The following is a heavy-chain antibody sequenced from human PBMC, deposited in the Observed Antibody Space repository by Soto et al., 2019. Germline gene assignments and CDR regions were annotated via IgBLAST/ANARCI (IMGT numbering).Heavy chain of an antibody. CDR1: GFIFSSYA. Sequence: GGSLRLSCAASGFIFSSYAMHWVRQAPGKGLEWVALISYDGNNKCYADSVKGRFTISRDNSKNTLYLQMNSLRPEDTAVFYCGRCSSTSCHLGSDYWGQGTLVTVAS. D-gene: IGHD2-2*01. CDR2: ISYDGNNK. CDR3: GRCSSTSCHLGSDY. V-gene: IGHV3-30-3*01. J-gene: IGHJ4*02.